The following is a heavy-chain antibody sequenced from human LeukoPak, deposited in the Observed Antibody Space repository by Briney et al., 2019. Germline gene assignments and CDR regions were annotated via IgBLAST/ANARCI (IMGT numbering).Heavy chain of an antibody. D-gene: IGHD2-2*01. CDR2: ISGSVGST. J-gene: IGHJ6*02. CDR1: GFTFRSYA. V-gene: IGHV3-23*01. CDR3: AAYCSSTSCYVRSYYYYGMDV. Sequence: RGSLRLSCAASGFTFRSYAMSGVRQAPGKELEWVSAISGSVGSTYYADSVKGRFTISRDNSKNTLYLQMNSLRAEDTAVYYCAAYCSSTSCYVRSYYYYGMDVWGQGTTVTVSS.